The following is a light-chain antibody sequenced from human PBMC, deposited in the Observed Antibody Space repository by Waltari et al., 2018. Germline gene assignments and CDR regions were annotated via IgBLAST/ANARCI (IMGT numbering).Light chain of an antibody. CDR2: GAS. J-gene: IGKJ4*01. Sequence: EIVLTQSPGTLSLSPGERVTLYCRASQTLSSSYLAWYQQKPGPAPRLLIYGASSRATGIPDKFSGSGSGTDFTLTISRLEAEDFAVYYCQQYGNSPPTFGGGTKVEIK. CDR3: QQYGNSPPT. CDR1: QTLSSSY. V-gene: IGKV3-20*01.